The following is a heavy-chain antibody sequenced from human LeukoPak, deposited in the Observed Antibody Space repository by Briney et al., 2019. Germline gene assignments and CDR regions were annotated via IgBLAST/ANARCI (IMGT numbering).Heavy chain of an antibody. Sequence: ASVKVSCKASGGTFSSYAISWVRQAPGQGLEWMARIIPILGIPNYAQKFQGRVTITADKSTTTAYMELSSLRSEDTAVYYCARVSYYDSSGYPEYFHHWGQGTLVTVSS. J-gene: IGHJ1*01. CDR3: ARVSYYDSSGYPEYFHH. CDR1: GGTFSSYA. D-gene: IGHD3-22*01. V-gene: IGHV1-69*04. CDR2: IIPILGIP.